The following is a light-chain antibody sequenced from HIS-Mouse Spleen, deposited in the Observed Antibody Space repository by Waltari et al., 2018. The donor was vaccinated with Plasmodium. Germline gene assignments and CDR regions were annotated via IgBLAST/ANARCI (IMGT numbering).Light chain of an antibody. CDR1: ASPNKY. CDR3: YSTDSSGNHRV. Sequence: SYELTQPPSVSVSPAQTARITGPGAASPNKYAFWYQQKSGQAPVLVIYEDSKRPSGIPERFSGSSSGTMATLTISGAQVEDEADYYCYSTDSSGNHRVFGGGTKLTVL. J-gene: IGLJ3*02. CDR2: EDS. V-gene: IGLV3-10*01.